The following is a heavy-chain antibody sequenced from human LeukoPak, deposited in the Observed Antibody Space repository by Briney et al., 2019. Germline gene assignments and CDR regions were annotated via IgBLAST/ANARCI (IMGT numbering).Heavy chain of an antibody. D-gene: IGHD1-26*01. V-gene: IGHV3-74*01. CDR1: GFTFSYYW. J-gene: IGHJ5*02. CDR2: INTDGSST. Sequence: GGSLRLSCTASGFTFSYYWMHWVRQAPGKGPVWVSRINTDGSSTTCADSVKGRFTISRDNAKNTLYLQMNSLRAEDTAVYYCARLVITGRIDPWGQGTLVTVSS. CDR3: ARLVITGRIDP.